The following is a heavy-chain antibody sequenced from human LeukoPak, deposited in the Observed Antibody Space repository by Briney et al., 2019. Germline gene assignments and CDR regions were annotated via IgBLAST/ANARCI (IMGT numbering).Heavy chain of an antibody. V-gene: IGHV4-30-4*08. CDR3: AREGKRGINYFDN. CDR1: GGSISSGDYY. CDR2: IYYSGNT. Sequence: PSETLSLTCTVSGGSISSGDYYWSWIRQPPGKGLEWIGYIYYSGNTYYNPSLKSRVTISVDTSKNQFSLKLSSVTAADTAVYCCAREGKRGINYFDNWGQGALVTVSS. J-gene: IGHJ4*02. D-gene: IGHD3-16*01.